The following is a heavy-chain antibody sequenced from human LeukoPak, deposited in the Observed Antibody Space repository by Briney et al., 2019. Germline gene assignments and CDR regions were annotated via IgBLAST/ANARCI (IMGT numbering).Heavy chain of an antibody. D-gene: IGHD1-26*01. CDR1: GFTFSSYW. CDR2: INPDGSST. CDR3: ARDRGSYGY. J-gene: IGHJ4*02. V-gene: IGHV3-74*01. Sequence: GRSLSLSCAASGFTFSSYWMHWVRQAHGKGPVWVSRINPDGSSTSYADSVTGRFTISRDNAKNTLYLQMNSLRAEDTAVYYCARDRGSYGYWGQGTRVTVSS.